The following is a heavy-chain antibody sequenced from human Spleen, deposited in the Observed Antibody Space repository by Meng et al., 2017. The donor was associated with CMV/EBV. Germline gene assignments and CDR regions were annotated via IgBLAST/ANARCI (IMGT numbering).Heavy chain of an antibody. CDR1: GGSMSSRDHY. J-gene: IGHJ4*02. CDR3: ASFDHIPRRNYFDY. D-gene: IGHD2-21*01. V-gene: IGHV4-30-4*08. CDR2: IHHSVSA. Sequence: ASCPARVAPAQTRSLICTALGGSMSSRDHYWSWTRQPPGKGLEWIGYIHHSVSAYYNPSHKSRVSISVDTSKNQFSLNLNSMTAADTAVYYCASFDHIPRRNYFDYWGQGTLVTVSS.